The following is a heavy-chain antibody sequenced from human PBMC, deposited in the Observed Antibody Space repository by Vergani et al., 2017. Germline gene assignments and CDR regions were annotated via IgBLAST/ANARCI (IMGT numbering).Heavy chain of an antibody. CDR1: GYTFTGYY. Sequence: QVQLVQSGAEVKKPGASVKVSCKASGYTFTGYYMHWVRQAPGKGLEWMGWINPNSGGTNYAQKFQGRVTMTRDTSISTAYMELSRLRSDDTAVYYCARDLVVGATYYYYGMDVWGQGTTVTVSS. V-gene: IGHV1-2*02. CDR3: ARDLVVGATYYYYGMDV. J-gene: IGHJ6*02. D-gene: IGHD1-26*01. CDR2: INPNSGGT.